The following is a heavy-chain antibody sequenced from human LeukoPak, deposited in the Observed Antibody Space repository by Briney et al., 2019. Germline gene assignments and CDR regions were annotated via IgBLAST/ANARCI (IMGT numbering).Heavy chain of an antibody. D-gene: IGHD5-12*01. J-gene: IGHJ4*02. CDR1: GFTFSSYW. Sequence: GGSLRLSCAASGFTFSSYWVHWVRQAPGKGLVWVSRINSDGSSTSYADSVKGRFTISRDNAKNTLYLQMNSLRAEDTAVYYRARGGYSGYVPFDYWGQGTLVTVSS. CDR3: ARGGYSGYVPFDY. CDR2: INSDGSST. V-gene: IGHV3-74*01.